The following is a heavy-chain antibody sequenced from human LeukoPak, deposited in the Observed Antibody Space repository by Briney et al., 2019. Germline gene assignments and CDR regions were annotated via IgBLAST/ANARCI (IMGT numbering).Heavy chain of an antibody. J-gene: IGHJ4*02. CDR1: GFTFGDYA. CDR2: ISGSGDST. D-gene: IGHD3-22*01. Sequence: GGSLRLSCTASGFTFGDYAMSWFRQAPGKGLEWISAISGSGDSTYYADSVKGRFTISRDNSKNTLYLQKNSLRAEDTAVYYCARDRTSSGPPVYYFDYWGQGTLVTVSS. V-gene: IGHV3-23*01. CDR3: ARDRTSSGPPVYYFDY.